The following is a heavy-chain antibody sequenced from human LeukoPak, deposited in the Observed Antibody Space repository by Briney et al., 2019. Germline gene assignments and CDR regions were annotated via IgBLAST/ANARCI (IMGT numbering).Heavy chain of an antibody. V-gene: IGHV1-69*06. D-gene: IGHD3-10*01. J-gene: IGHJ4*02. CDR1: GGTFSSYA. CDR3: ATGEYYGSGSYYYY. CDR2: IIPIFGTA. Sequence: SVKVSCKASGGTFSSYAISWVRQAPGQGLEWMGGIIPIFGTANYAQKFQGRVTITADTSTDTAYMELSSLRSEDTAVYYCATGEYYGSGSYYYYWGQGTLVTVSS.